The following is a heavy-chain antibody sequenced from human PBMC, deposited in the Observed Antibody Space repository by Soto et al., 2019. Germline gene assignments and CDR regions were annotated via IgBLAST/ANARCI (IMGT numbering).Heavy chain of an antibody. V-gene: IGHV1-18*01. J-gene: IGHJ3*02. CDR3: ARDMIVGGWSVHAFDI. CDR1: GYTFTIYG. D-gene: IGHD6-19*01. Sequence: ASVKVSCKASGYTFTIYGISWVRQAPGQGLEWMGWISAYNGNTNYAQKLQGRVTMTTDTSTSTAYMELRSLRSDDTAVYYCARDMIVGGWSVHAFDIWGQGTMVTVSS. CDR2: ISAYNGNT.